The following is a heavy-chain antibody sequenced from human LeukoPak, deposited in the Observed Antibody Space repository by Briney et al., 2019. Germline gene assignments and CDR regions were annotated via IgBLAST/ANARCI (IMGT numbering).Heavy chain of an antibody. J-gene: IGHJ4*02. CDR3: AKDNFGLVPYCFDS. CDR1: GFTFTDYA. D-gene: IGHD2-21*01. CDR2: IGGGGFNT. Sequence: PGGSLRLSCVASGFTFTDYAMSWVRQAPGKGLEWVSFIGGGGFNTHYADSVKGRFSISRDTSTNTLYLEMNSLRADDSALYYCAKDNFGLVPYCFDSWGQGTLVTVSS. V-gene: IGHV3-23*01.